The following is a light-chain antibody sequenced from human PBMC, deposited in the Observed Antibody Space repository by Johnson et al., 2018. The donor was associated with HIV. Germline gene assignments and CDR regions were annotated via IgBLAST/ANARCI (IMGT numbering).Light chain of an antibody. Sequence: QSVLTQPPSVSAAPGQKVTISCSGSNSNIGNNYVSWYQQFPGTAPKLLIYDNNKRPSGIPDRFSGSESGTSATLGITGLQTGDEAEYYCGTWESSLSGTDVFGTGTKVTVL. V-gene: IGLV1-51*01. CDR1: NSNIGNNY. J-gene: IGLJ1*01. CDR2: DNN. CDR3: GTWESSLSGTDV.